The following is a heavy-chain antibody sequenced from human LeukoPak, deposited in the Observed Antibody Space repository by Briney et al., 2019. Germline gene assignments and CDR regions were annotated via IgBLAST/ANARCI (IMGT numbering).Heavy chain of an antibody. Sequence: GGSLRLSCAASGFTFSSYSMNWVRQAPGKGLEWVSSISSSSSYIYYADSVKGRFTISRDNAKNSLYLQMNSLRAEDTAVYYCARDHWHDMGPPIWGQGTLVTVSS. CDR3: ARDHWHDMGPPI. J-gene: IGHJ4*02. D-gene: IGHD1-1*01. V-gene: IGHV3-21*01. CDR2: ISSSSSYI. CDR1: GFTFSSYS.